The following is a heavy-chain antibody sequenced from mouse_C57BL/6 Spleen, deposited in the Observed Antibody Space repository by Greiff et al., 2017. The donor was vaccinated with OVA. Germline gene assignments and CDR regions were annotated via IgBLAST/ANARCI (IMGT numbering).Heavy chain of an antibody. Sequence: QVQLQQSGPGLVAPSQSLSITCTVSGFSLTSYAISWVRQPPGKGLEWLGVIWTGGGTNYNSALKSRLSISKDNSKSQVFLKMNSLQTDDTARYYCASLYGSSSWFAYWGQGTLVTVSA. CDR3: ASLYGSSSWFAY. CDR1: GFSLTSYA. V-gene: IGHV2-9-1*01. D-gene: IGHD1-1*01. J-gene: IGHJ3*01. CDR2: IWTGGGT.